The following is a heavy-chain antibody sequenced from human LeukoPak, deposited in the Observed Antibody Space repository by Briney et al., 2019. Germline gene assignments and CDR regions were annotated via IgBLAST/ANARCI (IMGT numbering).Heavy chain of an antibody. CDR3: SRAPWVTGIPWWFHP. Sequence: PSETLSLTCAVSGGSVSSSIESWIWHRPRKGLERVWVGYIFHSGRTTYNPSLRSRVAISVDTSNNQISVTLRSVTAADTAIYYCSRAPWVTGIPWWFHPWGRGTLVTVSS. J-gene: IGHJ5*02. CDR2: IFHSGRT. CDR1: GGSVSSSI. D-gene: IGHD1-14*01. V-gene: IGHV4-59*02.